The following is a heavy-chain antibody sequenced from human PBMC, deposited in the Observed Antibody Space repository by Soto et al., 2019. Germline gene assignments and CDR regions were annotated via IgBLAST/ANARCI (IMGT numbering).Heavy chain of an antibody. V-gene: IGHV3-48*01. CDR1: GFTFSSYS. Sequence: EVQLVESGGGLVQPGGSLRLSCAASGFTFSSYSMNWVRQARGKGLEWVSYISSSSSTIYYADSVKGRFTISRDNAKNSLYLQMNSLRAEDTAVYYCAREWDGDGYNSGWFDPWGQGTLVTVSS. CDR3: AREWDGDGYNSGWFDP. J-gene: IGHJ5*02. D-gene: IGHD5-12*01. CDR2: ISSSSSTI.